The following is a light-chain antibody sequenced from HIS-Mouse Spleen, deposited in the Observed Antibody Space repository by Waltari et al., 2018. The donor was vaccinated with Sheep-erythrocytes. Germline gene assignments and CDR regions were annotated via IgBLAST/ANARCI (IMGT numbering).Light chain of an antibody. Sequence: QSALTQPRSVSGSPGQSVTIPCPGTRSDVGGFNDVSWYHKNPGKAPKLMIYNVSNRPSGVPDRFSGSKSGNTASLTISGLQAEDEADYYCCSYAGSYNHVFATGTKVTVL. V-gene: IGLV2-11*01. CDR2: NVS. J-gene: IGLJ1*01. CDR1: RSDVGGFND. CDR3: CSYAGSYNHV.